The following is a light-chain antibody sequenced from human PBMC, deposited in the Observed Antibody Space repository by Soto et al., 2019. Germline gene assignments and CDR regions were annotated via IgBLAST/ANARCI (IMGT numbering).Light chain of an antibody. CDR1: SVDINY. Sequence: QSALTQPPSASGSRGQSVTISCTGTSVDINYVSWFQQHPGKAPKLIICEVTKRPSGVPDRFSGSKSGNTASLTVSGLHDDDEADYYCSSYAGRDIWVFGGVTKVTVL. J-gene: IGLJ3*02. CDR2: EVT. CDR3: SSYAGRDIWV. V-gene: IGLV2-8*01.